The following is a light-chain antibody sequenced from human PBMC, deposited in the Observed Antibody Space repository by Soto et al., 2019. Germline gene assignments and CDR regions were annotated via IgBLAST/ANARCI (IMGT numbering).Light chain of an antibody. CDR3: QQFNSFPLT. Sequence: DLPMTQSPSTLSASVGDRVTITCRASQSISSWLAWYQQKPGKAPKLLIYDASSLESGVPSRFSGSGSGTDFTLTISSLQPEDFASYYCQQFNSFPLTFGGGTKVDIK. J-gene: IGKJ4*01. CDR1: QSISSW. V-gene: IGKV1-5*01. CDR2: DAS.